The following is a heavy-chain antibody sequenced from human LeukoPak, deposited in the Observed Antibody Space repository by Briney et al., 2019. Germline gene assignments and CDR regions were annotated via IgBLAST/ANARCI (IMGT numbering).Heavy chain of an antibody. Sequence: SETLSLTCTVSGGSISNKYWSWIRQPPGKGLEWIGYIYYSGNTNYNPSLKSRVTILVDTSKNQVSLKLSSVTAADTAVYFCARDWGVGGRPGYMDVWGKGATVTVSS. CDR3: ARDWGVGGRPGYMDV. CDR2: IYYSGNT. J-gene: IGHJ6*03. V-gene: IGHV4-59*01. D-gene: IGHD6-6*01. CDR1: GGSISNKY.